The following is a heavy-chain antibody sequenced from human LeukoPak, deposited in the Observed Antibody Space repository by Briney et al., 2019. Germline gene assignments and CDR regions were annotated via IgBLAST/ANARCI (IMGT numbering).Heavy chain of an antibody. CDR1: GGSISISSYY. CDR2: IYYSGST. CDR3: ARVGGSSGYYRNFDY. J-gene: IGHJ4*02. V-gene: IGHV4-39*07. Sequence: SETLSLTCTVSGGSISISSYYWGWIRQPPGKGLEWIVNIYYSGSTYYNPSLKSRVTISVDTSKNQFSLKLSSVTAADTAVYYCARVGGSSGYYRNFDYWGQGTPVTVSS. D-gene: IGHD3-22*01.